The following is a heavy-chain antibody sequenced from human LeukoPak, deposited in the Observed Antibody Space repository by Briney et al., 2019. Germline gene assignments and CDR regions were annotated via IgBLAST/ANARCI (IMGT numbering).Heavy chain of an antibody. Sequence: GRSLRLSCAASGFTFSSYAMSWVRQAPGKGLEWVSGISGSGAGTYYADSVKGRFTISRDNSKSTLYLQMNSLRAEDTAVYYCARPQTGTTSYFDYWGQGTLVTVSS. CDR1: GFTFSSYA. V-gene: IGHV3-23*01. CDR3: ARPQTGTTSYFDY. J-gene: IGHJ4*02. D-gene: IGHD1-7*01. CDR2: ISGSGAGT.